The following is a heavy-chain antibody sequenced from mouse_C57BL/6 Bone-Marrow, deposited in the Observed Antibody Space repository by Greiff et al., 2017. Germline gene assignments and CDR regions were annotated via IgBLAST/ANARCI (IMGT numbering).Heavy chain of an antibody. CDR3: ARYGYGNYDYAMDY. V-gene: IGHV1-63*01. J-gene: IGHJ4*01. CDR2: IYPVGGYT. D-gene: IGHD2-1*01. Sequence: QVHVKQSGAELVRPGTSVKMSCKASGYTFTHYWIGWAKQRPGHGLEWIGDIYPVGGYTNYPENFHGKATLTADQSSRTAYMQFSRLTSEDSAIYYCARYGYGNYDYAMDYWGQGTSGTASS. CDR1: GYTFTHYW.